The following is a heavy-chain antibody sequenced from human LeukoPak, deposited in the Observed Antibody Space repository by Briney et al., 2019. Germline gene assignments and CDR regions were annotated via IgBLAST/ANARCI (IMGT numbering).Heavy chain of an antibody. CDR1: GGSLSSGDYY. Sequence: SETLSLTCTVSGGSLSSGDYYWSWLRQPPGTGLEWIGYIYYSGSTYYNPSLKSRVTISVDTSKNQFSLKLSSVTAADTAVYYCARGGAAYYDFWSGYPIYGMDVWGQGTTVTVSS. V-gene: IGHV4-30-4*01. CDR3: ARGGAAYYDFWSGYPIYGMDV. D-gene: IGHD3-3*01. CDR2: IYYSGST. J-gene: IGHJ6*02.